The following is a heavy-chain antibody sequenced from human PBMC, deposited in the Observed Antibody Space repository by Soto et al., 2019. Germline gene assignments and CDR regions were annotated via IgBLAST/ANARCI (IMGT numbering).Heavy chain of an antibody. J-gene: IGHJ3*02. CDR2: ISAYNGKT. V-gene: IGHV1-18*04. D-gene: IGHD1-7*01. Sequence: QVQLVQSGSEVNTPGASVKGSCHESGYAFTDYAINWVRQAPGQGLEWMAWISAYNGKTHHVQNVQGRVTMTTDTSTRTAYMELASVRSDDKAAYYCARGGWNYGTGGLDICGQGTMVTVSS. CDR3: ARGGWNYGTGGLDI. CDR1: GYAFTDYA.